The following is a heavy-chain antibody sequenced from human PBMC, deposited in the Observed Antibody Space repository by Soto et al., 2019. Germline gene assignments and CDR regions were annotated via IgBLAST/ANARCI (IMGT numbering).Heavy chain of an antibody. CDR3: ARAQGYYDSSGYYRLDY. D-gene: IGHD3-22*01. CDR1: GGSFSGYY. Sequence: SETLSLTCVVYGGSFSGYYWSWIRQPPGKGLEWIGEINHSGSTNYNPSLKSRVTISVDTSKNQFSLKLSSVTAADTAVYYCARAQGYYDSSGYYRLDYWGQGTLVTVSS. V-gene: IGHV4-34*01. J-gene: IGHJ4*02. CDR2: INHSGST.